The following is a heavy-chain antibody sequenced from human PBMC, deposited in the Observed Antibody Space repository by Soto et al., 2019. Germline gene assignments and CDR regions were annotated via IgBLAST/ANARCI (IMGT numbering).Heavy chain of an antibody. CDR2: IYHSGST. J-gene: IGHJ5*02. CDR3: AREGSYYYGSGSYSNNWFDP. V-gene: IGHV4-38-2*02. CDR1: GYSISSGYY. D-gene: IGHD3-10*01. Sequence: ETLSRSCPVSGYSISSGYYWCWIRQPPGKGLEWIGSIYHSGSTYYNPSLKSRVTISVDTSKNQFSMKLSSVTAADTAVYYCAREGSYYYGSGSYSNNWFDPWGQGTLVTV.